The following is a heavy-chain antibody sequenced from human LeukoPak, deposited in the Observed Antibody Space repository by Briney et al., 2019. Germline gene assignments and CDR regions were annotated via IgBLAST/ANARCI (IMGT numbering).Heavy chain of an antibody. Sequence: SETLSLTCAVYGGSFSGYYWTWIRQPPGKGLEWIGEINHSGSTSYNPSLKSRVTISVDTSKNQFSLKLSSVTAADTAVFYCARVGYYYDSSGYQVRAFDIWGQGTMVIVSS. CDR1: GGSFSGYY. D-gene: IGHD3-22*01. CDR2: INHSGST. CDR3: ARVGYYYDSSGYQVRAFDI. V-gene: IGHV4-34*01. J-gene: IGHJ3*02.